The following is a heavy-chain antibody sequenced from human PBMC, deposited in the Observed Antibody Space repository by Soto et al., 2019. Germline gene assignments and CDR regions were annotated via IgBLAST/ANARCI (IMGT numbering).Heavy chain of an antibody. D-gene: IGHD3-10*01. J-gene: IGHJ6*02. CDR3: ARGTYYGPAYGMDV. Sequence: ASVKVSGKASGYTFSDYYIHWVRQAPGQGLEWMGWISPRTGSANFAQRFQGRVSMTRDTSITTAYMELRRLKSDDTAVYYCARGTYYGPAYGMDVWGQGTKVTVYS. CDR2: ISPRTGSA. V-gene: IGHV1-2*02. CDR1: GYTFSDYY.